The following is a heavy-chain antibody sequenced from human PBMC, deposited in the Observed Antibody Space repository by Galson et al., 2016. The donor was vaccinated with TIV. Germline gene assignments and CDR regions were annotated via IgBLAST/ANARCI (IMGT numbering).Heavy chain of an antibody. CDR2: FGPEAGRT. J-gene: IGHJ4*02. CDR3: ATVAWFPGLSLDS. CDR1: GYTLSEIA. D-gene: IGHD3-22*01. V-gene: IGHV1-24*01. Sequence: SVKVSCKVSGYTLSEIAMHWVRQAPGEGLEWVGGFGPEAGRTIYAQKFHGRVTVTESTATDTAYMELNNLRSDDTAVYYCATVAWFPGLSLDSWGQGTLVIVSS.